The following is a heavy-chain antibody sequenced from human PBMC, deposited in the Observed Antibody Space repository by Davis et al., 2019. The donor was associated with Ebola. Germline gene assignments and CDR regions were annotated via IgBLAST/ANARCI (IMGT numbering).Heavy chain of an antibody. CDR3: ARDIVVVPAAMPALNYYYYGMDV. D-gene: IGHD2-2*01. CDR1: GFTFSSYG. J-gene: IGHJ6*02. Sequence: GESLKISCAASGFTFSSYGMHWVRQAPGKGLEWVAVIWYDGSNKYYADSVKGRFTISRDNSKNTLYLQMNSLRAEDTAVYYCARDIVVVPAAMPALNYYYYGMDVWGQGTTVTVSS. V-gene: IGHV3-33*01. CDR2: IWYDGSNK.